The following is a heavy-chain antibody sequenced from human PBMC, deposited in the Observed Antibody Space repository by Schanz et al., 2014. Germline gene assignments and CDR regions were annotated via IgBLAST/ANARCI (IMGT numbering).Heavy chain of an antibody. J-gene: IGHJ3*02. CDR2: IYYRGST. CDR3: ARERDALDI. Sequence: WTWIRQHPGKGLEWIGYIYYRGSTYYNPSLKSRVTISTDMSRNQFSLRLKSVTAADTALYYCARERDALDIWGQGTMVIVSS. V-gene: IGHV4-31*02.